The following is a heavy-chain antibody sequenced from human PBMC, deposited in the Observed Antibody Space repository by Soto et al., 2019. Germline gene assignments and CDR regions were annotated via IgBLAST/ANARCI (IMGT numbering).Heavy chain of an antibody. J-gene: IGHJ4*02. CDR3: TRGPRPTSIGTGAF. Sequence: GGSLRLSCETSGFIFKMYWMHWVRQVPGQGPQWVARITDDGSTTYYAASVEGRFTISRDNAKNALYLQMTSLRPDDTAVYYCTRGPRPTSIGTGAFWGQGTLVTAPQ. CDR2: ITDDGSTT. D-gene: IGHD3-10*01. CDR1: GFIFKMYW. V-gene: IGHV3-74*01.